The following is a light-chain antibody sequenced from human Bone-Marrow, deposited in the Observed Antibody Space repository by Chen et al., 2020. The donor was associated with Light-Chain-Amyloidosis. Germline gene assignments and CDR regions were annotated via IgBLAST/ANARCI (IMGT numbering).Light chain of an antibody. Sequence: YLLTHPSSVSVAPGQTATIACGGNNIGSTSVHWYQQTPGQAPLLVVYDDSDRPSGIPERLSGSNSGNTATLTISRVEAGDEADYYCQVWDRSSDRPVFGGGTKLTVL. CDR1: NIGSTS. J-gene: IGLJ3*02. CDR2: DDS. V-gene: IGLV3-21*02. CDR3: QVWDRSSDRPV.